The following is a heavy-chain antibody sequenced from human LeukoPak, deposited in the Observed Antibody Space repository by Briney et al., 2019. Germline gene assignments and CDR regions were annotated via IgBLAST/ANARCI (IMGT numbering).Heavy chain of an antibody. CDR3: AKDTDGAAAGTTWGH. CDR1: GFPFDDYA. CDR2: ISWNSGSI. J-gene: IGHJ4*02. Sequence: GGSLRLSCAASGFPFDDYAMHWVRQAPGKGLEWVSGISWNSGSIGYADSVKGRFTISRDNAKNSLYLQMNSLRAEDTALYYCAKDTDGAAAGTTWGHWGQGTLVTVSS. D-gene: IGHD6-13*01. V-gene: IGHV3-9*01.